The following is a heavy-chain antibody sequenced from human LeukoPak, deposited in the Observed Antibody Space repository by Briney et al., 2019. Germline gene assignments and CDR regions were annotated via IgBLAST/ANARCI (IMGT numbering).Heavy chain of an antibody. CDR3: ARVKGWELAQRKGYDGFDI. CDR1: GGSISSYY. J-gene: IGHJ3*02. CDR2: IYTSGST. V-gene: IGHV4-4*07. D-gene: IGHD1-26*01. Sequence: PSETLSLTCTVSGGSISSYYWSWIRQPAGKGLEWIGRIYTSGSTNYNPSLKSRVTMSVDTSKNQFSLKLSSVTAADTAVYYCARVKGWELAQRKGYDGFDIWGQGTMVTVSS.